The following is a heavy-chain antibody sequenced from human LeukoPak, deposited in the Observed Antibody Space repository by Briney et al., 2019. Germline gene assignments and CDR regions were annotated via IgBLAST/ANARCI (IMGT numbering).Heavy chain of an antibody. D-gene: IGHD2-15*01. CDR2: ISYTGNT. J-gene: IGHJ5*02. V-gene: IGHV4-39*07. CDR3: ARYCSGVTCNWVDP. Sequence: PSETLSLTCTVSSGSISTSNYYWGWIRQPPGKGPEWIGSISYTGNTNYSPSLKSRVSISLDTSKTHLSLNLTSVTAADTAIYYCARYCSGVTCNWVDPWGQGTLVTVSS. CDR1: SGSISTSNYY.